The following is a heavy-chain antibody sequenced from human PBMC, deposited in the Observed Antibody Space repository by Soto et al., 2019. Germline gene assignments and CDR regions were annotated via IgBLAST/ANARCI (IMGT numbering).Heavy chain of an antibody. J-gene: IGHJ4*02. V-gene: IGHV1-46*01. CDR3: ARDLAAGDH. CDR1: GYTFTNYY. CDR2: INPTSGST. D-gene: IGHD6-13*01. Sequence: QVQLVQSGAEVKKPGASVKVSCKASGYTFTNYYIHWVRQAPGQGLEWMGIINPTSGSTKYAQKCQGRVTLTYDTSTTTVYMELSGLRSEDTAVLYCARDLAAGDHWGQGTLVTVSS.